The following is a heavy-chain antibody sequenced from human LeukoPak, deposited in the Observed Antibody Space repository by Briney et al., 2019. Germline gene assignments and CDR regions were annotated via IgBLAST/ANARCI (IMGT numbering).Heavy chain of an antibody. J-gene: IGHJ4*02. CDR1: GGSISSSNW. V-gene: IGHV4-4*02. CDR3: ARQTGSGLFILP. D-gene: IGHD3/OR15-3a*01. CDR2: INQSGST. Sequence: SGTLSLTCAVSGGSISSSNWWSWVRQPPGKGLEWIGEINQSGSTNYKPSLKSRVTISVDTSKNQFSLKLSSVTAADTAVYYCARQTGSGLFILPGGQGTLVTVSS.